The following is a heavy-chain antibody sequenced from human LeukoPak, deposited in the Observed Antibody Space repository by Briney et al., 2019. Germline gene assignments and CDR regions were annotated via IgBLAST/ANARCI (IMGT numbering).Heavy chain of an antibody. V-gene: IGHV3-23*01. CDR2: IGVSNGIT. J-gene: IGHJ4*02. CDR3: ARNENSGWGYFDY. Sequence: GGSLRLSCAASGFTFSSYWMSWVRQAPGKGLEWVSVIGVSNGITFCVGSVKGRFTISRDNSKDTLYLQMNSLRAEDTAVYYCARNENSGWGYFDYWGQGTLVTVSS. D-gene: IGHD5-12*01. CDR1: GFTFSSYW.